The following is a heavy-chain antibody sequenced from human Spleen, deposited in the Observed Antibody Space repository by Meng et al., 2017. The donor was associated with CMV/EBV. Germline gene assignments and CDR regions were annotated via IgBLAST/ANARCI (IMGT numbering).Heavy chain of an antibody. D-gene: IGHD1-1*01. Sequence: QVQPDVSGPGLVTPSSRPSLTGLFSSGSLRRYQRGCRRRPPGKGLVWLGYSYASDSTNYHPSLKIRVTISVDTTKIQFTLKLCYVTAADTGVYYCARDEGYTFDPWGQGTLVTVSS. J-gene: IGHJ5*02. CDR2: SYASDST. CDR3: ARDEGYTFDP. V-gene: IGHV4-59*13. CDR1: SGSLRRYQ.